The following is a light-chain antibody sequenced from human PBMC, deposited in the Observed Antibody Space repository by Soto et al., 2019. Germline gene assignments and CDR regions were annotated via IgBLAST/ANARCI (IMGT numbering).Light chain of an antibody. CDR2: KAS. CDR3: QHCNTSWT. CDR1: QSISSW. V-gene: IGKV1-5*03. Sequence: DIQMTQSPSTLSASVGDRVTITCRASQSISSWLAWYQQKPGKAPKLLIYKASSLESGVPSRFSGSGSGTEFTLTISSLQPDDFATYYCQHCNTSWTFGQGTKVDIK. J-gene: IGKJ1*01.